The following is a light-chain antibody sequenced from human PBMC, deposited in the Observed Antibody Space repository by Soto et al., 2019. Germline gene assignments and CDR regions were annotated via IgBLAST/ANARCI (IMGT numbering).Light chain of an antibody. CDR1: QSVSSSY. Sequence: EIVLTQSRGTLSLSPGERATLSCRASQSVSSSYLAWYQQKPGQAPRLLIYGTSSRATAIPDRFSGSGSGTDFTLTISRLEPEDFAVYYCQQYGSSSWTFGQGTKVEI. CDR2: GTS. V-gene: IGKV3-20*01. J-gene: IGKJ1*01. CDR3: QQYGSSSWT.